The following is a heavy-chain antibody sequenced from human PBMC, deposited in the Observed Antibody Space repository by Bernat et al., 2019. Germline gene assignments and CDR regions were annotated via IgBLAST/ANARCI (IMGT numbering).Heavy chain of an antibody. Sequence: QVQLQQSGPGLVKPSQTLSLTCAISGDTVSSNSAAWNWIRQSPSRGLEWLGRTYYRSKWYYDYAVSVKSRTTINPDTSTRQFPLQLSSVTPEDTAVYSCTRGFRGGVGGFDYWGQGTLVTVSS. D-gene: IGHD1-26*01. CDR3: TRGFRGGVGGFDY. V-gene: IGHV6-1*01. CDR2: TYYRSKWYY. CDR1: GDTVSSNSAA. J-gene: IGHJ4*02.